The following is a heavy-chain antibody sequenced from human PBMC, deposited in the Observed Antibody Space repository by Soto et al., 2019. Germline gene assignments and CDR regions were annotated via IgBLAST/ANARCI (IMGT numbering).Heavy chain of an antibody. D-gene: IGHD4-4*01. CDR2: TRSKAQSYAT. CDR3: TRHTVDY. Sequence: EVQLVESGGGLVQPGGSLKLSCAASGFSFSDSAIQWVRQASGKGLEWVGRTRSKAQSYATAFAASVKGRFTISRDDSKNTVYLQMNSLKTEDTAVYYCTRHTVDYWGQGTLVTVSS. CDR1: GFSFSDSA. J-gene: IGHJ4*02. V-gene: IGHV3-73*02.